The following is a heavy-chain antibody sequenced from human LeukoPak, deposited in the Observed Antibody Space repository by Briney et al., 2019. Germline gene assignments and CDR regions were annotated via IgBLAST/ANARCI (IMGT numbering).Heavy chain of an antibody. CDR1: GFTFSSYT. D-gene: IGHD3-10*01. J-gene: IGHJ4*02. V-gene: IGHV3-30*01. CDR2: ISYDGSDK. Sequence: PGGSLRLSCSASGFTFSSYTMTWVRQAPGRGLEWVAVISYDGSDKYYADSVKGRFTISRDNSKNTLYLQMNSLRAEDTAVYYCGKEEGVYYGSGTGYWGQGTLITVSS. CDR3: GKEEGVYYGSGTGY.